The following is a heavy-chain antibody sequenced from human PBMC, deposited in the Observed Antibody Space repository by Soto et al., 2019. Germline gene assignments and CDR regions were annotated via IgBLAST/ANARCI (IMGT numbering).Heavy chain of an antibody. J-gene: IGHJ6*02. D-gene: IGHD3-22*01. CDR2: IYHSGST. CDR1: GGSISSSNW. V-gene: IGHV4-4*02. CDR3: ARDLMPSQITMIVVTQPYGMDV. Sequence: SETLSLTGAVSGGSISSSNWWSWVRQPPGKGLEWIGEIYHSGSTNCNPSLKSRVTISVDKSKNQFSLKLSSVTAADTAVYYRARDLMPSQITMIVVTQPYGMDVWGQGTTVTVSS.